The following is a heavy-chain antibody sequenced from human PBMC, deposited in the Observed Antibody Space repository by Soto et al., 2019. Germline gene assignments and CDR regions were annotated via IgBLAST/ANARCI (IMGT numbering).Heavy chain of an antibody. V-gene: IGHV4-34*01. CDR3: AGRSSIATQYYYGMDV. CDR1: GGSFSGYY. J-gene: IGHJ6*02. D-gene: IGHD6-6*01. Sequence: PSETLSLTYAVYGGSFSGYYWSWIRQPPGKGLEWIGEINHSGSTNYNPSLKSRVTISVDTSKNQFSLKLSSVTAADTAVYYCAGRSSIATQYYYGMDVWGQGTTVTVSS. CDR2: INHSGST.